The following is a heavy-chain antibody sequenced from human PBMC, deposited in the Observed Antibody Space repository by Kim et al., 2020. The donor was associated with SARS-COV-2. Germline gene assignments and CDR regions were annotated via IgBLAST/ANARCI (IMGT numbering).Heavy chain of an antibody. J-gene: IGHJ4*02. CDR1: GYTFTTYD. D-gene: IGHD6-19*01. V-gene: IGHV1-18*01. CDR3: ARLRSGWFVGYFDY. CDR2: ISVYNGNT. Sequence: ASVKVSCKASGYTFTTYDVSWVRHAPGQGLEWMEWISVYNGNTNYVQNLQGRVTMTADTSTSTAYMELRSMRSDDTAVYYCARLRSGWFVGYFDYWGQGTLVTVSS.